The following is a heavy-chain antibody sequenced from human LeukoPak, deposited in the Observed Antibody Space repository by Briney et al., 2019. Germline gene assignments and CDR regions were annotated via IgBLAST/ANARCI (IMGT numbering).Heavy chain of an antibody. CDR3: ARVGRLYCSGGSCYSRSFDY. D-gene: IGHD2-15*01. V-gene: IGHV4-34*01. CDR1: GGSFSGYY. Sequence: SETLSLTCAVYGGSFSGYYWSWIRQPPGKGLEWIGEINHSGSTNYNPSLKSRVTISVETSKNQFSLKLSSVTAADTAVYYCARVGRLYCSGGSCYSRSFDYWGQGTLVTVSS. J-gene: IGHJ4*02. CDR2: INHSGST.